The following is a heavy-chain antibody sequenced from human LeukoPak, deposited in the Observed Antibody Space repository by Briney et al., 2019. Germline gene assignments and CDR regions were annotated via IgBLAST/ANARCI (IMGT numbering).Heavy chain of an antibody. CDR2: IISSGTTR. CDR3: VRDHLWSFDI. D-gene: IGHD2-21*01. Sequence: GGSLRLSCAASGFTFSSYSMNWVRQAPGKGPEWVSYIISSGTTRYYADSVKGRFTISRDDAKNSLYLQMNSLRAEDTAIYYCVRDHLWSFDIWGQGTVVTVSS. CDR1: GFTFSSYS. J-gene: IGHJ3*02. V-gene: IGHV3-48*04.